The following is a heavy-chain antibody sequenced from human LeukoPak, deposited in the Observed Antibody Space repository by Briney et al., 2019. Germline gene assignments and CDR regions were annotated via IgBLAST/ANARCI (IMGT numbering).Heavy chain of an antibody. CDR1: GGSISSSN. Sequence: PSETLSLTCAVSGGSISSSNRWSWVRQAPGKGLEWVSGILGSTYYADSVKGRFTISRDNSKNTLYLQMNSLKAEDSAVYYCAKVGEGDGYNLLDYWGQGTLVTVSS. J-gene: IGHJ4*02. D-gene: IGHD5-24*01. V-gene: IGHV3-23*01. CDR2: ILGST. CDR3: AKVGEGDGYNLLDY.